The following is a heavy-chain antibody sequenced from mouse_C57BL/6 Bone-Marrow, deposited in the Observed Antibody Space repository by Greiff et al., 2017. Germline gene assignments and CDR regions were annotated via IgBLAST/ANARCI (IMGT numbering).Heavy chain of an antibody. J-gene: IGHJ4*01. CDR3: ARDYAMDY. CDR2: ISDGGSYT. CDR1: GFTFSSYA. V-gene: IGHV5-4*01. Sequence: EVQGVESGGGLVKPGGSLKLSCAASGFTFSSYAMSWVRQTPETRLEWVATISDGGSYTYYPDNVKGRVTISRDNAKNNLYLQMSHLKSEDTAMYYCARDYAMDYWGQGTSVTVSS.